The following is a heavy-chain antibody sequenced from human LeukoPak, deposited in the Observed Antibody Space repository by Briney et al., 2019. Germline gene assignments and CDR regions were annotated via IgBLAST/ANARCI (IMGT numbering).Heavy chain of an antibody. CDR1: GGSISSYY. J-gene: IGHJ4*02. CDR2: INHSGST. D-gene: IGHD6-13*01. CDR3: ARGLTSSSWYSVVY. Sequence: SETLSLTCTVSGGSISSYYWSWIRQPPGKGLEWIGEINHSGSTNYNPSLKSRVTISVDTSKNQFSLKLSSVTAADTAVYYCARGLTSSSWYSVVYWGQGTLVTVSS. V-gene: IGHV4-34*01.